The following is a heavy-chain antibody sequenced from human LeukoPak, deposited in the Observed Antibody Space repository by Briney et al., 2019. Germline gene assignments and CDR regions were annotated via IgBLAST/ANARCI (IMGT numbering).Heavy chain of an antibody. V-gene: IGHV3-21*01. CDR1: GFTFSIYT. CDR2: ISTSSSYI. D-gene: IGHD3-22*01. J-gene: IGHJ4*02. CDR3: AKDDYYDTSGYRD. Sequence: GGSLRLSCAASGFTFSIYTMNWVRQAPGKGLEWVSSISTSSSYIYYADSVKGRFTISRDNAKNSLYLQMNSLRVEDTAVYYCAKDDYYDTSGYRDWGQGTLVTVSS.